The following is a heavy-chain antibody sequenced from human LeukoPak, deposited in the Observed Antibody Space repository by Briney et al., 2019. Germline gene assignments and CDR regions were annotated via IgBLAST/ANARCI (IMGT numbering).Heavy chain of an antibody. J-gene: IGHJ5*02. CDR3: ARDGGSNNYWFDP. CDR2: INHSGIT. D-gene: IGHD4-23*01. V-gene: IGHV4-34*01. Sequence: ETLSLTCAVYDGSFSSYYWTWIRQPPGKGLEWIGEINHSGITNYRPSLKSRVTISLDTSKNQFSLKLTSVTTADTAAYYCARDGGSNNYWFDPWGQGTLVTVSS. CDR1: DGSFSSYY.